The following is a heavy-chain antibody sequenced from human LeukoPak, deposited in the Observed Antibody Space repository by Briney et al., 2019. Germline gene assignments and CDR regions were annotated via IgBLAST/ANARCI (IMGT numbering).Heavy chain of an antibody. CDR1: GGSISSYY. V-gene: IGHV4-59*01. D-gene: IGHD3-22*01. J-gene: IGHJ1*01. CDR3: ARSRGSGYYPEYFQH. Sequence: PSETLSLTCTVSGGSISSYYWSWIRQPPGKGLEWIGYIYYSGSTNYNPSLKSRVTISVDTSKNQFSLKLSSVTAADTAVYYCARSRGSGYYPEYFQHWGQGTLVTVSS. CDR2: IYYSGST.